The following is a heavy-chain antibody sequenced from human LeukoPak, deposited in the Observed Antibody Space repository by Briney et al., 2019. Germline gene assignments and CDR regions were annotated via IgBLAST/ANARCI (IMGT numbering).Heavy chain of an antibody. V-gene: IGHV4-34*01. J-gene: IGHJ4*02. CDR3: ARGGVEMATTDFDY. D-gene: IGHD5-24*01. CDR1: GGSFSGYY. Sequence: SETLSLTCAVYGGSFSGYYWSWIRQPPGKGLEWIGEINHSGSTNYNPSLKSRVTISVDTSKNQFSLKLGSVTAADTAVYYCARGGVEMATTDFDYWGQGTLVTVSS. CDR2: INHSGST.